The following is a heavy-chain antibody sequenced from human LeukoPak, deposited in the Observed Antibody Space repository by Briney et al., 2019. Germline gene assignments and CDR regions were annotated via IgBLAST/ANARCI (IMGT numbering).Heavy chain of an antibody. Sequence: ASVKVSCKASGYTFTSYGISWVRQAPGQGLEWMGWISAYNGNTNYAQKLQGRVTMTTDTSTSTAYMELRSLRSDDTAVYYCARDGGIGYYYGSGSYSLDYWGQGTLVTVSP. D-gene: IGHD3-10*01. CDR1: GYTFTSYG. CDR3: ARDGGIGYYYGSGSYSLDY. V-gene: IGHV1-18*01. CDR2: ISAYNGNT. J-gene: IGHJ4*02.